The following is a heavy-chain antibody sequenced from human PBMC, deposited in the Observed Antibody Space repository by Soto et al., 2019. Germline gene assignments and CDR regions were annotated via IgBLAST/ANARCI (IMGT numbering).Heavy chain of an antibody. J-gene: IGHJ5*02. CDR3: ARGYCSSTSCYIWDNWFDP. CDR1: GGSISSYY. Sequence: LSLTCTVSGGSISSYYWSWIRQPPGKGLEWIGYIYYSGRTNYNPSLKSRVTISVDTSKNQFSLKLSSVTAADTAVYYCARGYCSSTSCYIWDNWFDPWGQGTLVTVSS. CDR2: IYYSGRT. V-gene: IGHV4-59*01. D-gene: IGHD2-2*02.